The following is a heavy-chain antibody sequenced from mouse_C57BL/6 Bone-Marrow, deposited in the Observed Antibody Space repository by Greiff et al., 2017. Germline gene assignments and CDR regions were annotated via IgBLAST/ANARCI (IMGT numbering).Heavy chain of an antibody. CDR1: GYAFSSSW. CDR2: IYPGDGDT. J-gene: IGHJ4*01. D-gene: IGHD2-5*01. Sequence: VHLVESGPELVKPGASVKISCKASGYAFSSSWMNWVKQRPGKGLEWIGRIYPGDGDTNYNGKFKGKATLTADKSSSTAYMQLSSLTSEDSAVYFCAKKYSNYAMDYWGQGTSVTVSS. CDR3: AKKYSNYAMDY. V-gene: IGHV1-82*01.